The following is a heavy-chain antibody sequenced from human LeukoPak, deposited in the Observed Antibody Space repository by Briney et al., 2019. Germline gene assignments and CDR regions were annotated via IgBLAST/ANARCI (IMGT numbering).Heavy chain of an antibody. CDR2: IKHDGSKK. J-gene: IGHJ4*02. D-gene: IGHD3-16*01. CDR1: GFTFSSYW. CDR3: AREGTYYEYVWGSSP. Sequence: GGSLRLSCVASGFTFSSYWMSWVRQAPGKGLEWVANIKHDGSKKYCLDSVKGRFTISRDNAKNSLYLYMNSLRAEDTAVYFCAREGTYYEYVWGSSPGGQGTLVTVSS. V-gene: IGHV3-7*01.